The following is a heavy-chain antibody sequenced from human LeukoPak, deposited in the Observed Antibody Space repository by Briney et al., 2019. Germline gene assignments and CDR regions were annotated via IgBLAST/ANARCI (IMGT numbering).Heavy chain of an antibody. CDR3: ARRRRYYYGSGSEYDY. Sequence: SETLSLTCTVSGYSISSGYYWGWIRQPPGKGLEWIGSINHSGSTYYNPSLKSRVTISVDTSKNQFSLKLSSVTAADTAVYYCARRRRYYYGSGSEYDYWGQGTLVTVSS. V-gene: IGHV4-38-2*02. J-gene: IGHJ4*02. CDR2: INHSGST. CDR1: GYSISSGYY. D-gene: IGHD3-10*01.